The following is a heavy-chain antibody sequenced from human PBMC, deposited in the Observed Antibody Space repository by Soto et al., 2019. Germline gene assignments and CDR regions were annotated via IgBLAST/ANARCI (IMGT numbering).Heavy chain of an antibody. J-gene: IGHJ5*02. CDR3: ARAQFYSGSGNYNNLMFDA. CDR2: MYHSGTF. CDR1: GGSICGVGYS. Sequence: PSDTLSLTCAVSGGSICGVGYSWSWIRQPPGGGLEWIGYMYHSGTFLKSPSLKTRLTMSLDMSKNQFSLTLNSMTAADTAVYYCARAQFYSGSGNYNNLMFDAWGQGIQVTVSS. D-gene: IGHD3-10*01. V-gene: IGHV4-30-2*01.